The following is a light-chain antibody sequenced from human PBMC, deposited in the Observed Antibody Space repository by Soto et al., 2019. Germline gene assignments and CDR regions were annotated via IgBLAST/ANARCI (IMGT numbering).Light chain of an antibody. CDR3: QQYDSYPVT. Sequence: DIQMTQSPTTLSASVGDRVTITCRASQGIDGWLAWYQQKPGKAPKVLIYGASSLESGVPPRFSGSGSGTEFTLTISSLQPDDFATYYCQQYDSYPVTFGGGTKVDIK. CDR2: GAS. V-gene: IGKV1-5*03. CDR1: QGIDGW. J-gene: IGKJ4*01.